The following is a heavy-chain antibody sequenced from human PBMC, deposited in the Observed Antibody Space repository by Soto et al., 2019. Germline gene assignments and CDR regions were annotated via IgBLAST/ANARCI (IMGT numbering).Heavy chain of an antibody. CDR2: IYYSGST. D-gene: IGHD2-15*01. CDR3: ARDVMVVAATGRDYYGMDV. J-gene: IGHJ6*02. Sequence: SETLSLTCTVSGDSISDFYWTWIRQSPGKGLEWIGYIYYSGSTNYNPSLKSRVTISVDTSKNQFSLKLSSVTAADTAVYYCARDVMVVAATGRDYYGMDVWGQGTTVTVSS. V-gene: IGHV4-59*01. CDR1: GDSISDFY.